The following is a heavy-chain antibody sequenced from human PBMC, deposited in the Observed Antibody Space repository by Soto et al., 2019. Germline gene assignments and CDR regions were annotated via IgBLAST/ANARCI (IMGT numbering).Heavy chain of an antibody. V-gene: IGHV6-1*01. CDR2: TYYRSKWYN. J-gene: IGHJ5*02. CDR1: GDSVSSNSAA. Sequence: KQSQTLSLTCAISGDSVSSNSAAWNWIRQSPSRGLEWLGRTYYRSKWYNDYAVSVKSRITINPDTSKNQFSLQLNSVTPEDTAVYYCAREDCSGGSCYSAWWFDPWGQGTLVTVSS. D-gene: IGHD2-15*01. CDR3: AREDCSGGSCYSAWWFDP.